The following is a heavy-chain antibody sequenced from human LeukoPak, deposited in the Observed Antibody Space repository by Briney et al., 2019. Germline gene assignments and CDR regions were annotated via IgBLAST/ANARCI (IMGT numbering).Heavy chain of an antibody. CDR3: ARLGLRIETHSIPDY. CDR1: GGSLSGFY. Sequence: SETLSHTCTVSGGSLSGFYWSWVRQPPGKGLECIGYIHYSGSTNYVPSPKSRARISLDTSKNQFSLSLNSVTAADTAVYYCARLGLRIETHSIPDYWGLGTLVTVSS. J-gene: IGHJ4*02. D-gene: IGHD2-21*01. V-gene: IGHV4-59*08. CDR2: IHYSGST.